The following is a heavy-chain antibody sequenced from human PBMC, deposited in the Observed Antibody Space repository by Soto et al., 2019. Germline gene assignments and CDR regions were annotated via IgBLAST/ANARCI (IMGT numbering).Heavy chain of an antibody. Sequence: SVKVSCKASGGTLSSYAISWVRQSPGQGLEWMGGIIPIFGTANYAQKFQGRVTITADKSTSTAYMELSSLRSEDTAVYYCARSKGPMVRGVATNWFDPWGQGTLVTVSS. D-gene: IGHD3-10*01. CDR3: ARSKGPMVRGVATNWFDP. V-gene: IGHV1-69*06. J-gene: IGHJ5*02. CDR2: IIPIFGTA. CDR1: GGTLSSYA.